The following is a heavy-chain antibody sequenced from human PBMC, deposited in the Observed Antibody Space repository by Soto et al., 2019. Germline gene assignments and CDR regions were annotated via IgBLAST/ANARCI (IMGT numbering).Heavy chain of an antibody. V-gene: IGHV1-69*01. Sequence: QVQLVQSGAEVKKPGSSVKVSCKASGGTFSSYAISWVRQAPGQGLEWMGGIIPIFGTANYAQKFQGRVKITADESTSTAYMELSSLRSEDTAVYYCAIVVPAAMRTYYYYGMDVWGQGTTVTVSS. D-gene: IGHD2-2*01. J-gene: IGHJ6*02. CDR1: GGTFSSYA. CDR2: IIPIFGTA. CDR3: AIVVPAAMRTYYYYGMDV.